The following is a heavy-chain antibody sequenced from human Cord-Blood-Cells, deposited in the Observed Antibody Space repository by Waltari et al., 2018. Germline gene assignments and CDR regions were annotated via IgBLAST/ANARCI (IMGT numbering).Heavy chain of an antibody. CDR2: VTGTGAST. J-gene: IGHJ4*02. D-gene: IGHD4-4*01. CDR1: GIPVRGHA. CDR3: AKGEDYSNSESHIDD. Sequence: EVQRLGSAGGLVPTGGSRRHSSADQGIPVRGHAIRRYGEAPGTGGVWVVAVTGTGASTYYADSVKARFTISRDNSKNTLYLQMNGLRAEDTVVYYCAKGEDYSNSESHIDDWAQGTLVTVSS. V-gene: IGHV3-23*01.